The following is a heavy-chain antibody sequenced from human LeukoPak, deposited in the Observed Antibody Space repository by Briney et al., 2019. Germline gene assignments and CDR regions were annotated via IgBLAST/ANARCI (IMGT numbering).Heavy chain of an antibody. CDR2: ISAYNGNT. CDR1: GYTFTSYG. J-gene: IGHJ4*02. V-gene: IGHV1-18*01. D-gene: IGHD3-10*01. Sequence: ASVKVSCKASGYTFTSYGISWVRQAPGQGLEWMGWISAYNGNTSYAQKLQGRVTMTTDTSTSTAYMELRSLRSDDTAVYYCARDRLIRYYYGSGSLYWGQGTLVTVSS. CDR3: ARDRLIRYYYGSGSLY.